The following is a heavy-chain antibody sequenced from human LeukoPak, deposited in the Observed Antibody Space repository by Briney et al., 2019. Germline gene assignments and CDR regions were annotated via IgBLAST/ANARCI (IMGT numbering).Heavy chain of an antibody. V-gene: IGHV4-39*01. Sequence: SETLSLTCTVSGGSISSSSYYWGWIRQPPGKGLEWIGSIYYSGSTYYNPSLKSRVTISVDTSKNQFSLKLSSVTAADTAVYYCARNPRDGYNSYWYFDLWGRGTLVTVS. CDR1: GGSISSSSYY. CDR3: ARNPRDGYNSYWYFDL. CDR2: IYYSGST. J-gene: IGHJ2*01. D-gene: IGHD5-24*01.